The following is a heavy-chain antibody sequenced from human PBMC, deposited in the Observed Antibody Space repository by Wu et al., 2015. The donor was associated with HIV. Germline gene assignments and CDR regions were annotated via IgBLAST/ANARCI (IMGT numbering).Heavy chain of an antibody. CDR3: ARDIKYDFDTSGYLTFDF. D-gene: IGHD3-22*01. J-gene: IGHJ4*02. CDR1: GDTFNIYA. Sequence: QVQLVQPGAELKKPGSSVKVSCKASGDTFNIYAINWLRQVPGQGLEWMGGIIPAFGTTDYAGKFQGRVTISADDSTTTAYMELRNLRSDDTGVYYCARDIKYDFDTSGYLTFDFWGQGALVTVSS. CDR2: IIPAFGTT. V-gene: IGHV1-69*12.